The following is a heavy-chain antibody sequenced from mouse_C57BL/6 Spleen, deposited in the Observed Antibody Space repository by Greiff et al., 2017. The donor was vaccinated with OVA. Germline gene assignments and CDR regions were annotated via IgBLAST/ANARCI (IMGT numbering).Heavy chain of an antibody. CDR3: ARWLPSYYAMDY. CDR2: INPNNGGT. J-gene: IGHJ4*01. V-gene: IGHV1-18*01. Sequence: VQLQQSGPELVKPGASVKIPCKASGYTFTDYNMDWVKQSHGKSLEWIGDINPNNGGTIYNQKFKGKATLTVDKSSSTAYMELRSLTSEDTAVYYCARWLPSYYAMDYWGQGTSVTVSS. D-gene: IGHD2-2*01. CDR1: GYTFTDYN.